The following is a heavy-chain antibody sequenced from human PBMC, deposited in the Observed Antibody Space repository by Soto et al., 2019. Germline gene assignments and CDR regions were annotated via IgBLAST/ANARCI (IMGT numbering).Heavy chain of an antibody. CDR3: ARDLLGFGYTYADV. D-gene: IGHD3-10*01. J-gene: IGHJ6*02. CDR1: GGTFSSYA. CDR2: IIPIGATA. V-gene: IGHV1-69*12. Sequence: QVQLVQSGAEVKKPGSSVKVSCKASGGTFSSYAISWVRQAPGQGLEWMGGIIPIGATANYAQKFQGRVTITADESTSTAYMEMGSMRSDDTAVYYCARDLLGFGYTYADVWGQGTTVTVSS.